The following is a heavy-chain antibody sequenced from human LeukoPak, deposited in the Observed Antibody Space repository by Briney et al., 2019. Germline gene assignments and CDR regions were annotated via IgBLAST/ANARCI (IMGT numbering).Heavy chain of an antibody. CDR3: VRIPNGANFPNWFDP. D-gene: IGHD4/OR15-4a*01. CDR1: GFTFSSYE. J-gene: IGHJ5*02. V-gene: IGHV3-21*01. Sequence: PGGSLRLSCAASGFTFSSYEMNWVRRAPGKGLEWVSSISGNGNDMNYGDSVKGRFTISRDNTRNSLYLQMDSLRVEDTAIYYCVRIPNGANFPNWFDPWGQGTLVTVSS. CDR2: ISGNGNDM.